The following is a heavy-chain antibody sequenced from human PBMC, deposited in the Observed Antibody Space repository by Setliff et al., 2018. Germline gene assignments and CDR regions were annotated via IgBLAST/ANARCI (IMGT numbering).Heavy chain of an antibody. CDR3: AKQKNTGYGQPVDS. V-gene: IGHV3-30-3*02. CDR2: ISYDGSHD. J-gene: IGHJ4*02. D-gene: IGHD5-12*01. Sequence: GGSLRLSCAASGFMFGSYAMHWVRQAPGRGPEWLAVISYDGSHDYYADPVRGRFTISRDNSNNTLYMQMSSLRAEDTAIYSCAKQKNTGYGQPVDSWGQGVQVTVSS. CDR1: GFMFGSYA.